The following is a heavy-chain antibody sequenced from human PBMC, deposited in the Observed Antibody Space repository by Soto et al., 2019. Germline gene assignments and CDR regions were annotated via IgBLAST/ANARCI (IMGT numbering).Heavy chain of an antibody. CDR2: ISDSGSST. CDR1: GFTFRSYV. J-gene: IGHJ4*02. CDR3: AKGGASGDWYSNFDY. V-gene: IGHV3-23*01. Sequence: EVPLLESGGGLVQPGGSLRLSCAASGFTFRSYVMSWVRQAPGKGLEWVSVISDSGSSTYYADFVKGRFTISRDNSKSTLYLQMNSLRAEDTAVYYCAKGGASGDWYSNFDYWGQGTLVTVSS. D-gene: IGHD6-19*01.